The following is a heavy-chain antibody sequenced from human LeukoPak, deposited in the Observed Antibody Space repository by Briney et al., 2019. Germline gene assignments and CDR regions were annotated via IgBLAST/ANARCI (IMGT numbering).Heavy chain of an antibody. CDR3: ATLTHFDF. CDR1: GLTLISYN. Sequence: GGSLRLSCAASGLTLISYNMNWVRRAPGKGLEWISYITSSSSAMYYADSVKGRFTIYRDNAKNSLYLQMNSLRAEDTAVYYCATLTHFDFWGQGTLVTVSS. V-gene: IGHV3-48*04. J-gene: IGHJ4*02. CDR2: ITSSSSAM.